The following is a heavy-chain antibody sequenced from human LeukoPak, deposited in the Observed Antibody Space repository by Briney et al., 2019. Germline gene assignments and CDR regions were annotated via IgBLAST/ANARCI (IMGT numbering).Heavy chain of an antibody. CDR2: ITSSGDSAFPAISSSGGST. J-gene: IGHJ4*02. CDR3: AMAYYCSGGSCYLGPFDY. Sequence: PGGSLRLSCAASGFTFSSYAMSWVRQAPGKGLEWVSTITSSGDSAFPAISSSGGSTYYADSEKGRFTISRDNSKNTLHLQMNSLRAEDTAVYYCAMAYYCSGGSCYLGPFDYWGQGTLVTVSS. D-gene: IGHD2-15*01. CDR1: GFTFSSYA. V-gene: IGHV3-23*01.